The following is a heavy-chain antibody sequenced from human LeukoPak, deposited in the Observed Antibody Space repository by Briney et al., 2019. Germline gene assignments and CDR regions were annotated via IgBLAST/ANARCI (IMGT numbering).Heavy chain of an antibody. CDR3: ERGFSSNFWRYYYYLDV. J-gene: IGHJ6*03. CDR2: ISHSGNT. Sequence: SETLSLTCAVYGGSFTGYYWSWIRQPPGKGLEWIGEISHSGNTNYNPSLKSRVTISVGTSKIQFSLKLSSVTAADTAVYYCERGFSSNFWRYYYYLDVWGKGTTVTVSS. D-gene: IGHD6-13*01. CDR1: GGSFTGYY. V-gene: IGHV4-34*01.